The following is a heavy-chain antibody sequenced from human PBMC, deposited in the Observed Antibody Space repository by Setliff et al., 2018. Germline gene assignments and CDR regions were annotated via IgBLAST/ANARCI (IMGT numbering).Heavy chain of an antibody. J-gene: IGHJ3*02. V-gene: IGHV4-34*01. CDR3: ARVSSVIDAFDI. D-gene: IGHD6-25*01. CDR1: GGSFSGYY. Sequence: SETLSLTCAVYGGSFSGYYWSWIRQPPGKGLEWIGEINHSGSTNYNPSLQSRVTISVDTSKSQFSLKLSSVTAADTAVYYCARVSSVIDAFDIWGQGTMVTVSS. CDR2: INHSGST.